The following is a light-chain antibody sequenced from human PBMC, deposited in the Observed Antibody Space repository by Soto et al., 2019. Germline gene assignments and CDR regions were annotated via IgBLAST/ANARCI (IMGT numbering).Light chain of an antibody. CDR3: QQYGSP. CDR2: GAS. CDR1: QSVSSSY. V-gene: IGKV3-20*01. Sequence: ENVLKQSAGALSLYPGERATLSCRASQSVSSSYLAWYQQKPGQAPRLLIYGASSRATGIPDRFSGSGSGTDFTLTISRLEPEDFAVYYCQQYGSPFGQGTRLEIK. J-gene: IGKJ5*01.